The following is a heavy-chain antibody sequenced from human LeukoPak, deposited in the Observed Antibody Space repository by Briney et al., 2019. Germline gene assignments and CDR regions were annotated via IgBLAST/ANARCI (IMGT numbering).Heavy chain of an antibody. CDR3: ATRLRSNRDAFDI. CDR1: GGTFSSYA. J-gene: IGHJ3*02. Sequence: SVKVSCKASGGTFSSYAISWVRQAPGQGLEWMGGIIPIFGTANYAQKFQGRVTITTDESTSTAYMELSSLRSEDTAVYYCATRLRSNRDAFDIWGQGTMVTVSS. V-gene: IGHV1-69*05. CDR2: IIPIFGTA. D-gene: IGHD4-17*01.